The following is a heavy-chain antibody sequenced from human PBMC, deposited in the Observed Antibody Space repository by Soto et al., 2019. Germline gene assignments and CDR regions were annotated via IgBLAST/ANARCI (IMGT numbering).Heavy chain of an antibody. CDR3: ARDPGVVGRFDAFDI. D-gene: IGHD2-21*01. CDR2: ISSSSSYI. CDR1: GFTFSSYS. V-gene: IGHV3-21*01. J-gene: IGHJ3*02. Sequence: GGSLRISCAASGFTFSSYSMNWVRKAPGKGLEWVSSISSSSSYIYYADSVKGRFTISRDNAKNSLYLQMNSLRAEDTAVYYCARDPGVVGRFDAFDIWGQGTMVTVSS.